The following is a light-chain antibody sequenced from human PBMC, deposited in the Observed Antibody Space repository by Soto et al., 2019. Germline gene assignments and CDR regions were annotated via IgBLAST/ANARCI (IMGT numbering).Light chain of an antibody. V-gene: IGKV1-17*01. Sequence: DIQMTQSPSSLSASVGDRVTIICRASQDIRNDLGWYQQRPGKAPKRLIYAASTLQSGVSSRFSGSGYGTEFTLTISSLQPEDFAAYYCQQYTAYHRTFGQGTKV. CDR1: QDIRND. CDR3: QQYTAYHRT. CDR2: AAS. J-gene: IGKJ1*01.